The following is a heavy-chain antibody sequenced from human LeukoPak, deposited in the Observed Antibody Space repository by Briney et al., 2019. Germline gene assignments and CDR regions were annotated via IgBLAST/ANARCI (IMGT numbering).Heavy chain of an antibody. J-gene: IGHJ6*02. D-gene: IGHD2-2*01. CDR2: INHSGST. V-gene: IGHV4-34*01. Sequence: SETLSLTCAVYGGSFSGYYWSWIRQPPGKGLEWIGEINHSGSTNYNPSLKSRVTISVDTSKNQFSLKLSSVTAADTAVYYCARNHLCSSTSCPPPIYYYYGMDVWGQGTTVTVSS. CDR1: GGSFSGYY. CDR3: ARNHLCSSTSCPPPIYYYYGMDV.